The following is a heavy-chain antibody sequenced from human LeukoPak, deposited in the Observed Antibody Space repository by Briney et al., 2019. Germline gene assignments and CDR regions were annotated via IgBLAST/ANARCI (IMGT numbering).Heavy chain of an antibody. CDR2: IIPILGIA. Sequence: ASVKVSCKASGGTFSSYAISWVRQAPGQGLEWMGRIIPILGIANYAQKFQGRVTITADKSTSTAYMELSSLRSEDTAVYYCARSGGYYYDYSGAFDIWGQGTMVTVSS. D-gene: IGHD3-22*01. CDR3: ARSGGYYYDYSGAFDI. V-gene: IGHV1-69*04. CDR1: GGTFSSYA. J-gene: IGHJ3*02.